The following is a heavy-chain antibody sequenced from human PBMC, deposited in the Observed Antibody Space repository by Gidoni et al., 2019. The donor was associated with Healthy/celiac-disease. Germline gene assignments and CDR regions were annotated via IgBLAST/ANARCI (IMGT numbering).Heavy chain of an antibody. CDR1: GFTFSSYA. CDR3: AKRDSGPAAIRSGYYYYYGMDV. Sequence: EVQLLESGGGLVQPGGSLRLSCAASGFTFSSYAMSWVRQAPGKGREWVSAISGSGGSTYYADSVKGRFTISRDNSKNTLYLQMNSLRAEDTAVYYCAKRDSGPAAIRSGYYYYYGMDVWGQGTTVTVSS. J-gene: IGHJ6*02. V-gene: IGHV3-23*01. D-gene: IGHD2-2*02. CDR2: ISGSGGST.